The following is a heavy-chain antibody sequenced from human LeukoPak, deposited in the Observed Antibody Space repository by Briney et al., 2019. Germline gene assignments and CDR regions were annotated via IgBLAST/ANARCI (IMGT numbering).Heavy chain of an antibody. V-gene: IGHV4-61*08. CDR2: IYHSGST. CDR1: GASVSSSGYY. Sequence: KPSETLSLTCTVSGASVSSSGYYWTWFRRPPGKGLEWIGYIYHSGSTNYNPSLKSRVTISVDTSKNQFSLKLSSVTAADTAVYYCARNFRGTVIAHNWFDPWGQGTLVTVSS. CDR3: ARNFRGTVIAHNWFDP. D-gene: IGHD3-22*01. J-gene: IGHJ5*02.